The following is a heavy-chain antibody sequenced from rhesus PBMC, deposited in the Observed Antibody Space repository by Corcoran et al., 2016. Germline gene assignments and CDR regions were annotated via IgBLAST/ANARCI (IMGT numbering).Heavy chain of an antibody. CDR3: ARLAAAGSIFDY. D-gene: IGHD6-31*01. V-gene: IGHV4-80*01. CDR1: GGAISGNY. J-gene: IGHJ4*01. CDR2: IKGNRGTT. Sequence: QVQLQESGPGLVKASETLTLTCAVSGGAISGNYWSWIRQPPGQGLEWIGQIKGNRGTTDYNPYLKRRVTISKDASKNQFSLKLSSVTAADTAVYYCARLAAAGSIFDYWGQGVLVTVSS.